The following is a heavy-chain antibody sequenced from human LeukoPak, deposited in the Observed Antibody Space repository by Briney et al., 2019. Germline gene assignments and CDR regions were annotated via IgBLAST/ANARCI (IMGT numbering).Heavy chain of an antibody. CDR2: IRYDGSNK. J-gene: IGHJ2*01. Sequence: GGSLRLSCAASGFTFSSYGMHWVRQAPGKGLDWVAFIRYDGSNKYYADSVKGRFTISRDNSKNTLFLQMNSLRAEDTAVYYCAKVSQGGVAGYWYFDLWGRGTLVTVSS. CDR3: AKVSQGGVAGYWYFDL. CDR1: GFTFSSYG. D-gene: IGHD6-19*01. V-gene: IGHV3-30*02.